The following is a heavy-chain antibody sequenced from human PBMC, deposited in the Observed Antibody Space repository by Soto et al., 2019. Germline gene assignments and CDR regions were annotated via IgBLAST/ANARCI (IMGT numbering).Heavy chain of an antibody. CDR2: IYYSGST. D-gene: IGHD5-12*01. Sequence: PSETLSLTCTVTGDSISSRSYYWGWIRQPPGKGLEWIGSIYYSGSTNYNPSLKSRVTISVDTSKNQFSLKLSSVTAADTAVYYCARGQWLRLYYYYGMDVWGQGTTVTVSS. J-gene: IGHJ6*02. V-gene: IGHV4-39*07. CDR3: ARGQWLRLYYYYGMDV. CDR1: GDSISSRSYY.